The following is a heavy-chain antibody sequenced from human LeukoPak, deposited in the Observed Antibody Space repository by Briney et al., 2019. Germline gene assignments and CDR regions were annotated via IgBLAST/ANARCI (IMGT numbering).Heavy chain of an antibody. V-gene: IGHV5-51*01. J-gene: IGHJ5*02. CDR1: GYSFTSYW. Sequence: HGESLKISCKGSGYSFTSYWIGWVRQMPGKGLEWMGIIYPGDCDTRYSPSFQGQVTISADKSISTAYLQWSSLKASDTAMYYCARRAYYYDSSGPSGDSNWFDPWGQGTLVTVSS. CDR2: IYPGDCDT. CDR3: ARRAYYYDSSGPSGDSNWFDP. D-gene: IGHD3-22*01.